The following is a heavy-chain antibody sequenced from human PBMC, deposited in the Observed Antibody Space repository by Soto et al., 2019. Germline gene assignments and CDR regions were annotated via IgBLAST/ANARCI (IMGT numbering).Heavy chain of an antibody. V-gene: IGHV3-48*03. CDR1: GFTFSSYE. CDR3: ARVGGYEWRVFDY. Sequence: GGSLRLSCAASGFTFSSYEMNWVRQAPGKGLEWVSYISSSGSTIYYADSVKGRFTISRDNAKNSLYLQMNSLRAEDTAVYYCARVGGYEWRVFDYWGQGTLVTVAS. CDR2: ISSSGSTI. D-gene: IGHD5-12*01. J-gene: IGHJ4*02.